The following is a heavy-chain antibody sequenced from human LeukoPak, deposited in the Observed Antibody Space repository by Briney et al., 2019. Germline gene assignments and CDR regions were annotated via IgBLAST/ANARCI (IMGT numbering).Heavy chain of an antibody. CDR3: ARGFITSDTPHY. CDR1: GGSSSGYY. V-gene: IGHV4-34*01. Sequence: SETLSLTCVLYGGSSSGYYWSWIRQPPGKGLEWIGEINHSRSTNYNPSLKSRVTISVDTSKNQFSLKLSSVTAADTAVYYCARGFITSDTPHYWGQGTLVTVSS. D-gene: IGHD2-2*01. J-gene: IGHJ4*02. CDR2: INHSRST.